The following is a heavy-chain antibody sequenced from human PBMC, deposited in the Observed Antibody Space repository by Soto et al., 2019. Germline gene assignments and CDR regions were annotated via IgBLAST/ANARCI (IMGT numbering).Heavy chain of an antibody. D-gene: IGHD3-16*01. CDR3: ARRPSAYGNYGGYFQH. Sequence: SETLSLTCAVYGGSFSGYYWSWIRQPPGKGLEWIGEINHSGSTNYNPSLKSRVTISVGTSKNQFSLKLSSVTAADTAVYYCARRPSAYGNYGGYFQHWGQGTLVTVSS. CDR1: GGSFSGYY. V-gene: IGHV4-34*01. J-gene: IGHJ1*01. CDR2: INHSGST.